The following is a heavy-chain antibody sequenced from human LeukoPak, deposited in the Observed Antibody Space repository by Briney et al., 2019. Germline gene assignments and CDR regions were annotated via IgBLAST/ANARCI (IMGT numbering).Heavy chain of an antibody. J-gene: IGHJ5*02. CDR1: GFTFSSHS. D-gene: IGHD2-15*01. CDR2: ISSSSSYI. V-gene: IGHV3-21*01. CDR3: AREDCSGGSCYPIDP. Sequence: GGSLRLSCAASGFTFSSHSMNWVRQAPGKGLEWVSSISSSSSYIYYADSVKGRFTISRDNAKNSLYLQMNSLRAEDTAVYYCAREDCSGGSCYPIDPWGQGTLVTVSS.